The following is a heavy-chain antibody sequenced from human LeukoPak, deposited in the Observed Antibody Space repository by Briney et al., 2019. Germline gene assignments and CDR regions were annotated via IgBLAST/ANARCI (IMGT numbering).Heavy chain of an antibody. V-gene: IGHV3-23*01. Sequence: PGGSLRLSCAASGFTFTDFYMNWVRQAPGKGLEWVAGISDSGGSTNYADSVKGRFTISRDNPKNTLYLQMNSLRAEDTAVYFCAKRGIVIRAVIIVGFHKEAYYFDYWGQGALVTVSS. D-gene: IGHD3-10*01. J-gene: IGHJ4*02. CDR1: GFTFTDFY. CDR2: ISDSGGST. CDR3: AKRGIVIRAVIIVGFHKEAYYFDY.